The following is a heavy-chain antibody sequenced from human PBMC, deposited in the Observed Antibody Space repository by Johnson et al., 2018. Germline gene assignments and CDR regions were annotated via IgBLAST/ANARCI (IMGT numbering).Heavy chain of an antibody. D-gene: IGHD3-22*01. V-gene: IGHV1-8*01. CDR1: GYTFASYD. CDR3: ARGFRDSSGKEYFQP. J-gene: IGHJ1*01. CDR2: MNPNSGNT. Sequence: VQLVETWAEVKKPGASVKVSCKASGYTFASYDINWVRQATRQGLEWMGWMNPNSGNTGYAQKFQGRVTMTRNTSLGTAYMELSSLRSDDTAVYYCARGFRDSSGKEYFQPWGQGTLVTVSS.